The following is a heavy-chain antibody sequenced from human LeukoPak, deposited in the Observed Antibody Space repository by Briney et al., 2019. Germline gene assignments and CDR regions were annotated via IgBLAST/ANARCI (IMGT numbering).Heavy chain of an antibody. J-gene: IGHJ6*03. D-gene: IGHD6-13*01. Sequence: EASVKVSCKASGGTFSSYAISWVRQAPGQGLEWMGGIIPIFGTANYAQKFQGRVTITTDESTSTAYMELSSLRSEDTAVYYCARTPGSGSSWYKYPWDYYYYYMDVWGKGTTVTVSS. CDR3: ARTPGSGSSWYKYPWDYYYYYMDV. CDR1: GGTFSSYA. V-gene: IGHV1-69*05. CDR2: IIPIFGTA.